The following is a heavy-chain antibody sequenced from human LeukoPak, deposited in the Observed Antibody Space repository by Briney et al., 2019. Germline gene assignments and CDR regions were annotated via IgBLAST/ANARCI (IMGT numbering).Heavy chain of an antibody. CDR2: ISAYNGNT. CDR3: ASHYYDSSGPTCDACDM. J-gene: IGHJ3*02. CDR1: GYTFSSYG. Sequence: ASVRLSCKASGYTFSSYGMSWVRQAPGQGLEWMGWISAYNGNTNYAQKLQGRVTMTTDTSTSTAYMELRSLRSDDTAVYYCASHYYDSSGPTCDACDMWREKPRVTVSS. V-gene: IGHV1-18*01. D-gene: IGHD3-22*01.